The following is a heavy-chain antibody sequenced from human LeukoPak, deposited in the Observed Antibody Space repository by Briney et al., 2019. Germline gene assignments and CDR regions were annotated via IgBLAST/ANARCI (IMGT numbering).Heavy chain of an antibody. V-gene: IGHV4-4*02. CDR3: ASRWRGGMDV. CDR2: IYHSGST. Sequence: SETLSLTCAVSGVSITSNNWWGWVRQPPGKGLEWIGEIYHSGSTNSNSSLKSRVTMSVDKSKNQVSLRLTSVTAADTAMYYCASRWRGGMDVRGQGTTVTVSS. J-gene: IGHJ6*02. CDR1: GVSITSNNW. D-gene: IGHD3-3*01.